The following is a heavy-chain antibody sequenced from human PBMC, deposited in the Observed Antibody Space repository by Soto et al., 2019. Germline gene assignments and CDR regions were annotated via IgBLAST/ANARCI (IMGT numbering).Heavy chain of an antibody. CDR3: ARDLYSSRWYGNH. CDR1: GFTFSSYG. V-gene: IGHV3-33*01. CDR2: IWYDGSNK. D-gene: IGHD6-19*01. J-gene: IGHJ5*02. Sequence: GSLRLSCAASGFTFSSYGMHWVRQAPGKGLEWVAVIWYDGSNKYYADSVKGRLTISRDNSKNTLYLQMNSLRAEDTAVYYCARDLYSSRWYGNHWGQGTLVTVSS.